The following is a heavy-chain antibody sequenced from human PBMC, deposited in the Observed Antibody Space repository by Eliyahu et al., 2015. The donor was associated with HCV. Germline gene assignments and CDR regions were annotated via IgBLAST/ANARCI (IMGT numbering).Heavy chain of an antibody. V-gene: IGHV3-7*03. J-gene: IGHJ4*02. CDR2: IKEDGSEE. D-gene: IGHD3-16*02. Sequence: EVQLVESGGGLVQPGGSLRLSCAASGFPYSIHCMSWVRQAPGKGLEWVATIKEDGSEEYYVDSVKGRFTISRDNAKNSLYLQMNTLRVEDTATYYCARQLKYEDSIYRNFDYWGQGTLVTVSP. CDR3: ARQLKYEDSIYRNFDY. CDR1: GFPYSIHC.